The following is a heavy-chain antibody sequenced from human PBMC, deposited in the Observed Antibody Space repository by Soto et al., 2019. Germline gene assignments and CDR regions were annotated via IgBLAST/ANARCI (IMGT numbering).Heavy chain of an antibody. V-gene: IGHV4-34*01. Sequence: PSETLSLTCAVYGGSFSGYYWSWIRQPPGKGLEWIGEINHSGSTNYNPSLKSRVTISVDTSKNQFSLKLSSVTAADTAVYYCARKGDFWSGYNWFDPWGQGTLVTVSS. D-gene: IGHD3-3*01. CDR3: ARKGDFWSGYNWFDP. J-gene: IGHJ5*02. CDR1: GGSFSGYY. CDR2: INHSGST.